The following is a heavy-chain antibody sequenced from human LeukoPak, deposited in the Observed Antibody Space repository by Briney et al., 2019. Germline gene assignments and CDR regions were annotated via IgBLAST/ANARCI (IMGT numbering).Heavy chain of an antibody. J-gene: IGHJ4*02. D-gene: IGHD3-9*01. CDR1: GFTFSSYW. Sequence: GGSLRLSCAASGFTFSSYWMSWVRQAPGKGLEWVANIKQDGSEKYYVDSVKGRFTISRDNAKNSLYLQMNSLRAEDTAVYYCARGNFDWLLSSNPLDYWGQGTLVTVSS. CDR3: ARGNFDWLLSSNPLDY. CDR2: IKQDGSEK. V-gene: IGHV3-7*04.